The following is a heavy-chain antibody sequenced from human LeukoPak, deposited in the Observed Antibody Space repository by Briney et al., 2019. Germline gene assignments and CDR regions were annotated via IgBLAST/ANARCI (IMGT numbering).Heavy chain of an antibody. CDR3: ARTKEMATISYFDS. D-gene: IGHD5-24*01. J-gene: IGHJ4*02. CDR2: IDSSGSTI. Sequence: PGGSLRLSCAASGFTFGSYEMNWVRQAPGKGLEWVSYIDSSGSTIHYADSVKGRFTISRDNAKNSLYLQMNSLRAEDTAVYYCARTKEMATISYFDSWGQGTLVTVSS. CDR1: GFTFGSYE. V-gene: IGHV3-48*03.